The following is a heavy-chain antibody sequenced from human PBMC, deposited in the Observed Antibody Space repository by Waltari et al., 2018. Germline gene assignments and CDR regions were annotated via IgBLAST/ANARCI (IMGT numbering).Heavy chain of an antibody. Sequence: QVQLVESGGGVVQPGGSLRLSWAASGFTFRVSGIHWVRQAPGKGLELVAFIRYDETHKYYADSVKGRFTISRDNSKNTVDLHMNSLRAEDTAVYYCARDGSSSSFDYWGQGTLVTVSS. CDR2: IRYDETHK. D-gene: IGHD6-6*01. J-gene: IGHJ4*02. CDR1: GFTFRVSG. V-gene: IGHV3-30*02. CDR3: ARDGSSSSFDY.